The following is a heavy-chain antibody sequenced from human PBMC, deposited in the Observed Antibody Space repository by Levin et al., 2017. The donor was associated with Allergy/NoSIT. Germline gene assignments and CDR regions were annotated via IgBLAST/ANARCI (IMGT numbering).Heavy chain of an antibody. CDR3: ARGDPDPFDY. Sequence: GESLKISCAASGFTFSSFWMHWVRQAPGKGLVWVSRMNSDGSSTDYADSVKGRFTISRDNAKNTLYLQMNSLRAEDTAVYYCARGDPDPFDYWGQGTLVTVSS. V-gene: IGHV3-74*01. J-gene: IGHJ4*02. CDR2: MNSDGSST. CDR1: GFTFSSFW.